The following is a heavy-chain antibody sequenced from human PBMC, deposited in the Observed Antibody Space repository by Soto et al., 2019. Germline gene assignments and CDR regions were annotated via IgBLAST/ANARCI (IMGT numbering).Heavy chain of an antibody. Sequence: QVQLVQSGAEVKKPGASVKVSCKASGYIFTNYYIHWVRQAPGQGLEWMAIINPLPTSGSTNYAQEFQGRVTVTRDTSTSTVYMDLNSLRSDDTAIYYCARDLAAAAYWGQGTLVTVSS. J-gene: IGHJ4*02. D-gene: IGHD6-13*01. CDR2: INPLPTSGST. CDR3: ARDLAAAAY. CDR1: GYIFTNYY. V-gene: IGHV1-46*01.